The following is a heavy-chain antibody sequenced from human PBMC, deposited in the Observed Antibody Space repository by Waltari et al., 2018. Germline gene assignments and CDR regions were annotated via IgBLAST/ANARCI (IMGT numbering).Heavy chain of an antibody. V-gene: IGHV4-39*01. CDR1: GGSISRSSYY. CDR3: ARHWKRNGYRFDP. Sequence: QLQLQESGPGLMKPSETLSLPCTVPGGSISRSSYYWGWNRQSPGKGLEWIASIYYTGTTYYNPTLESRVTISGDTSKNQFSLRLSSVTAADTAVYYCARHWKRNGYRFDPWGQGTLVTVSS. J-gene: IGHJ5*02. CDR2: IYYTGTT. D-gene: IGHD5-12*01.